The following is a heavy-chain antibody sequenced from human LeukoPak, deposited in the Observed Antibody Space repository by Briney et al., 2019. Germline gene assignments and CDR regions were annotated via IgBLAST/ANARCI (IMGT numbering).Heavy chain of an antibody. Sequence: SETLSLTCTVSGGSISINNYYWAWIRQPPGKGLEWIGSIYYTGTTYYNPSLKNRVTISVDTSKNQFSLRLSSVTAADTAVYYCARTSIAARRKYYYYYMDVWGKGTTVTVSS. CDR2: IYYTGTT. CDR1: GGSISINNYY. CDR3: ARTSIAARRKYYYYYMDV. J-gene: IGHJ6*03. D-gene: IGHD6-6*01. V-gene: IGHV4-39*07.